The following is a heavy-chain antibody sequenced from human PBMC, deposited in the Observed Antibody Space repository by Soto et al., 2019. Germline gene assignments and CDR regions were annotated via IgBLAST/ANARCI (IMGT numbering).Heavy chain of an antibody. Sequence: PSETLSLTCAVYGGSFSFHSWTWIHQPPGKGLEWIGEINHGGGTNYNTSLKSRVTISEDTSKNQFSLKLSSVTAADTAIYYCARARSIAVYDSWGQGTLVTVSS. V-gene: IGHV4-34*01. CDR1: GGSFSFHS. CDR3: ARARSIAVYDS. D-gene: IGHD6-19*01. CDR2: INHGGGT. J-gene: IGHJ4*02.